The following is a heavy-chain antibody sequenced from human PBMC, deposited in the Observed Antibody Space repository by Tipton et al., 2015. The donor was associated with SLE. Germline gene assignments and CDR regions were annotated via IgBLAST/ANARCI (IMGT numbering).Heavy chain of an antibody. D-gene: IGHD2-2*01. CDR3: ARGDCSSTSCLDY. CDR1: GGSIGSSSYY. J-gene: IGHJ4*02. Sequence: TLSLTCAVSGGSIGSSSYYWGWIRQPPGKGLEWIGSIYYSGSTYYNPSLKSRVTISVDTSKNQFSLKLSSVTAADTAVYYCARGDCSSTSCLDYWGQGTLVTVSS. CDR2: IYYSGST. V-gene: IGHV4-39*07.